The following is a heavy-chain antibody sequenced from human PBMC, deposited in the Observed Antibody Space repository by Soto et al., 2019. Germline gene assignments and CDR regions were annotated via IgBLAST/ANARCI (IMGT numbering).Heavy chain of an antibody. CDR3: ARDPFYYYDSSGYSPDYYYGMDV. J-gene: IGHJ6*02. D-gene: IGHD3-22*01. Sequence: PSQTLSLTCTVSGGSISSYYWSWNRQPPGKGLEWIGYIYYSGSTNYNPSLKSRVTISVDTSKNQFSLKLSSVTAADTAVYYCARDPFYYYDSSGYSPDYYYGMDVWGQGNTVTVSS. V-gene: IGHV4-59*01. CDR2: IYYSGST. CDR1: GGSISSYY.